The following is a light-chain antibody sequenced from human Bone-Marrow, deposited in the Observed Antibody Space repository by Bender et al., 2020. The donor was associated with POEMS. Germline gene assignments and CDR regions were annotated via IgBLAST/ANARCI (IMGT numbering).Light chain of an antibody. CDR3: SSYGGTNTLL. J-gene: IGLJ3*02. CDR1: NSDVGSYNL. V-gene: IGLV2-23*02. Sequence: QSALTQPASVSGSPGQSIIISCTGTNSDVGSYNLVAWYQQLPGTAPKLMIYDVSNRPSGVSNRFSGSKFGNTASLTVSGLQADDEADYHCSSYGGTNTLLFGGGTKLTVL. CDR2: DVS.